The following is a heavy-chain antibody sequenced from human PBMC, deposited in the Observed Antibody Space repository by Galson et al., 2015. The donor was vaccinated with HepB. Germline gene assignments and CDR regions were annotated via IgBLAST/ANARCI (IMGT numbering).Heavy chain of an antibody. CDR2: IWYDGSNK. J-gene: IGHJ6*02. CDR1: GFVFRDLG. D-gene: IGHD3-10*01. Sequence: SLRLSCAASGFVFRDLGMHWVRQTPGKGLEWVAVIWYDGSNKYYADSVKGRFTISRDNSNNTLYVQMNSLRAEDTAVYYCARENTMVRGVDYGMDVWGQGTTVTVSS. CDR3: ARENTMVRGVDYGMDV. V-gene: IGHV3-30*19.